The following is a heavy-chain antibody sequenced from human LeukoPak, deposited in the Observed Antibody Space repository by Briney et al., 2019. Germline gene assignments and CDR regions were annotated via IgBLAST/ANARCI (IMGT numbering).Heavy chain of an antibody. CDR3: ARDQSRVMVRGVPDY. CDR1: GFIFNNYD. D-gene: IGHD3-10*01. CDR2: ISSSSSYI. V-gene: IGHV3-21*01. Sequence: GGSLRLSCATSGFIFNNYDPHWVRQAPGKGLEWVSSISSSSSYIYYAYSVKGRFTISRDNAKNSLYLQMNSLRAEDTAVYYCARDQSRVMVRGVPDYWGQGTLVTVSS. J-gene: IGHJ4*02.